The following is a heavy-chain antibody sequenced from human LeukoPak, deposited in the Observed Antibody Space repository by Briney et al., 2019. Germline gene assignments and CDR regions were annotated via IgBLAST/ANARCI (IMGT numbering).Heavy chain of an antibody. CDR1: GYTLTELS. V-gene: IGHV1-24*01. Sequence: ASVKVSCKVSGYTLTELSMHWVRQAPGKGLEWMGGFDPEDGETIYAQKFQGRVTMTEDTSTDTAYMELGSLRSEDTAVYYCATARSTVTYYYDSSGYYFDYWGQGTLVTVSS. CDR3: ATARSTVTYYYDSSGYYFDY. CDR2: FDPEDGET. J-gene: IGHJ4*02. D-gene: IGHD3-22*01.